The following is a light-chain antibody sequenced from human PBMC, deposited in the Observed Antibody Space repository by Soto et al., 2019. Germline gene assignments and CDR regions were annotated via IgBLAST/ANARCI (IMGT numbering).Light chain of an antibody. CDR3: SSYTSSNTEV. CDR1: SSDIGAYNY. Sequence: QSALTQPASVSGSPGQSITISCTGTSSDIGAYNYVSWYQHHPGKAPKLIIYDVSTRPSGVSDRLSASKSGNTASLTISGLQADDEADHYCSSYTSSNTEVFGTGTKLTVL. V-gene: IGLV2-14*03. J-gene: IGLJ1*01. CDR2: DVS.